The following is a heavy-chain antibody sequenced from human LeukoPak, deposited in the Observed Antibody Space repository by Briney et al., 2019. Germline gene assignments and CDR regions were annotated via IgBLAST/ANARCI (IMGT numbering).Heavy chain of an antibody. D-gene: IGHD1-26*01. CDR1: GFTFSSYW. V-gene: IGHV3-30*02. CDR2: IWYDGSNK. Sequence: PGGSLRLSCAASGFTFSSYWMHWVRQAPGKGLEWVAVIWYDGSNKYYADSVKGRFTISRDNSKNTLYLQMSSLRAEDTAVYYCAKDKGALARYCLDYWGQGTLVTVSS. J-gene: IGHJ4*02. CDR3: AKDKGALARYCLDY.